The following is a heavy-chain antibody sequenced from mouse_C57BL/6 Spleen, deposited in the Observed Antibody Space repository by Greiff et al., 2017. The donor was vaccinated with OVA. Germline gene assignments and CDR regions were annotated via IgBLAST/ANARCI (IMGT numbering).Heavy chain of an antibody. CDR2: INPSTGGT. V-gene: IGHV1-42*01. J-gene: IGHJ3*01. CDR1: GYSFTGYY. Sequence: VQLKQSGPELVKPGASVKISCKASGYSFTGYYMNWVKQSPEKSLEWIGEINPSTGGTTYNQKFKAKATLTVDKSSSTAYMQLKSLTSEDSAVYYCATLNVAYWGQGTLVTVSA. CDR3: ATLNVAY.